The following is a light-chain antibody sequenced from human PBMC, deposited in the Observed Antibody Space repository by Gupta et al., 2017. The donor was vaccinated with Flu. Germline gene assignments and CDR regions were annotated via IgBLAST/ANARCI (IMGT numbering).Light chain of an antibody. CDR3: MQATQFPAT. CDR2: QIS. CDR1: QSLVHNDGNTY. V-gene: IGKV2-24*01. Sequence: DIVLAQTPLSYPVSLGKTECISCRSSQSLVHNDGNTYLSWNHQRPGKPPRLLIYQISNRFSGVPDRFSGSGAGTDFTLKITRVEAEDVGVYYCMQATQFPATFGQGTKVEIK. J-gene: IGKJ1*01.